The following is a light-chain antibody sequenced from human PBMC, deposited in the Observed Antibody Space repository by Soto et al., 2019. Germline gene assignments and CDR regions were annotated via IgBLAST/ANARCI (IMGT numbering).Light chain of an antibody. CDR3: LQYSDWPPRYT. CDR1: QSVGRH. Sequence: EIVLTQSPATLSVSPGESATLSCRASQSVGRHLAWYQQKPGQAPRVPIYNASTRATGTPATFSGSGSGTEFTLTISSLQSEDFAVYYCLQYSDWPPRYTFGQGTKLEIK. CDR2: NAS. V-gene: IGKV3-15*01. J-gene: IGKJ2*01.